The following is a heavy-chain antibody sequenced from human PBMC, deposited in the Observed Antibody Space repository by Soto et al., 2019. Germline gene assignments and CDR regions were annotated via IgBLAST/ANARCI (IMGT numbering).Heavy chain of an antibody. J-gene: IGHJ4*02. Sequence: SETLSLTCTVSGDSMSSYYWSWIRQPPGKGLEWIEYIYYSGSTTYNPSLRSRVTMSVDTSKNQFSLRLSSVTAADTAVYYCARAKSNYQTFDHWGQGSQVTVSS. CDR2: IYYSGST. V-gene: IGHV4-59*01. CDR3: ARAKSNYQTFDH. CDR1: GDSMSSYY. D-gene: IGHD4-4*01.